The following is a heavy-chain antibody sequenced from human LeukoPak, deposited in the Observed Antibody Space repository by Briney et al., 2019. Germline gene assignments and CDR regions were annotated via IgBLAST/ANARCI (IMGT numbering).Heavy chain of an antibody. J-gene: IGHJ6*02. CDR1: GFTFSSYA. D-gene: IGHD2-21*02. CDR3: ARGYCGGDCYFLYYGMDV. Sequence: PGGSLRLSCAASGFTFSSYAMNWVRQAPGKGLEWVSAISSSGGSTYYADSVKGRFTISRDNSKNTLYLQINSLRAEDTAVYYCARGYCGGDCYFLYYGMDVWGQGTTVTVSS. V-gene: IGHV3-23*01. CDR2: ISSSGGST.